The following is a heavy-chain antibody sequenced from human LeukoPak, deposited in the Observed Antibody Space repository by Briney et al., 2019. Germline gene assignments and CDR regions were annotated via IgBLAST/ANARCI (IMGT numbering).Heavy chain of an antibody. CDR3: VRRGVQKNFDY. CDR1: GGSISSSSYY. CDR2: IYYTGTT. Sequence: SETLSLTCTVSGGSISSSSYYWGWIRQPPGKGLEWIGNIYYTGTTYYNPSLKSRVTISVDTSKNQFSLILTSVTAADTAIYYCVRRGVQKNFDYWGQGTLVTVSS. J-gene: IGHJ4*02. V-gene: IGHV4-39*01. D-gene: IGHD1-1*01.